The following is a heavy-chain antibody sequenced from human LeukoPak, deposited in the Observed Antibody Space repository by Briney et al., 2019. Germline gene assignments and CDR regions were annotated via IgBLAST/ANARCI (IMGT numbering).Heavy chain of an antibody. D-gene: IGHD6-13*01. CDR1: GYTFTDYY. Sequence: ASVKVSCKASGYTFTDYYMHWVRQAPGQGLEWMGWINSNSGDTYYVQKFQGRVTMTRDTSISTAYMELSGMRSDDTAVYYCARHSSSWSFDYWGRGTLVAVSS. V-gene: IGHV1-2*02. CDR2: INSNSGDT. CDR3: ARHSSSWSFDY. J-gene: IGHJ4*02.